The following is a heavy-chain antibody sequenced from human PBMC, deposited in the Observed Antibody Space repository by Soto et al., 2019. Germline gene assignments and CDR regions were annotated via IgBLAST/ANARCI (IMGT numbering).Heavy chain of an antibody. V-gene: IGHV1-8*01. CDR2: MNPNSGNT. CDR3: ARPGKKYYYGSGSYYNDFDY. D-gene: IGHD3-10*01. Sequence: ASVKVSCKASGYTFTSYDINWVLQATGQGLEWMGWMNPNSGNTGYAQKFQGRVTMTRNTSISTAYMELSSLRSEDTAVYYCARPGKKYYYGSGSYYNDFDYWGQGTLVTVSS. CDR1: GYTFTSYD. J-gene: IGHJ4*02.